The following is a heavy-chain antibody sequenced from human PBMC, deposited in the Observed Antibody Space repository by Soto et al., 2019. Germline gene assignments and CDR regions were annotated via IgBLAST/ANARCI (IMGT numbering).Heavy chain of an antibody. Sequence: GASVKVSCKVSGYTLTELSIHWVRQAPGKGLEWMGGFDPEDGETIYAQKFQGRVTMAEDTSTDTAYMDLSSLRSEDTAVYYCASPLQVEPGNYYFYGVDVWGQGTTVTVSS. CDR3: ASPLQVEPGNYYFYGVDV. V-gene: IGHV1-24*01. CDR2: FDPEDGET. CDR1: GYTLTELS. D-gene: IGHD1-1*01. J-gene: IGHJ6*02.